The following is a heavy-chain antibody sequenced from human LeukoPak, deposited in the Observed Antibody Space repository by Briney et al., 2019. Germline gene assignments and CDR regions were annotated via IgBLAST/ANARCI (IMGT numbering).Heavy chain of an antibody. Sequence: ASVKVSCKVSGYTLTELSMHWVRQAPGKGLEWMGGFDPEDGETIYAQKFQGRVTTTEDTSTDTAYMELSSLRSEDTAVYYCATGKGYYYGSGSYQDYWGQGTLVTVSS. V-gene: IGHV1-24*01. J-gene: IGHJ4*02. CDR2: FDPEDGET. CDR3: ATGKGYYYGSGSYQDY. D-gene: IGHD3-10*01. CDR1: GYTLTELS.